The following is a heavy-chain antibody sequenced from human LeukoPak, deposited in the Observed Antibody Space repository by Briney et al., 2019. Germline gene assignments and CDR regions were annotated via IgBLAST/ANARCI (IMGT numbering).Heavy chain of an antibody. CDR3: AKKYGSGSYYDY. Sequence: GRSLRLSCAASGFTFSSYGMHWVRQAPGKGLEWVAVISYDGSNKYYADSVKGRFTISRDNSKNTLYLQMNSLRAEDTAVYYCAKKYGSGSYYDYWGQGTLVTVSS. J-gene: IGHJ4*02. V-gene: IGHV3-30*18. CDR2: ISYDGSNK. D-gene: IGHD3-10*01. CDR1: GFTFSSYG.